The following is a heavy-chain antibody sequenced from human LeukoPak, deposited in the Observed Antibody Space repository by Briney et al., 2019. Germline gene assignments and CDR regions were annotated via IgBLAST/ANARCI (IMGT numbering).Heavy chain of an antibody. CDR3: ARSGEMATITDYYYMDV. Sequence: SETLSLTCTVSGGSISSGGYYWSWIRQHPGKGLEWIGYIYYSGNTYYNPSLKSRVTISVDTSKNQFSLKLSSVTAADTAVYYCARSGEMATITDYYYMDVWGKGTTVTVSS. D-gene: IGHD5-24*01. CDR2: IYYSGNT. CDR1: GGSISSGGYY. V-gene: IGHV4-31*03. J-gene: IGHJ6*03.